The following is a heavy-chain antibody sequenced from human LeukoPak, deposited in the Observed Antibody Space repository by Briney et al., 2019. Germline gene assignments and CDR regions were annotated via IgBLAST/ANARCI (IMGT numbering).Heavy chain of an antibody. Sequence: GGSLRLSCAASGFIFSTYNMNWVRQAPGKGPEWVSYISGSGSAKYYADSVKGRFTISRDNAKNSLYLQMNSLRAEDTAVYYCASLQLVEENWGQGTLVTVSS. CDR3: ASLQLVEEN. CDR2: ISGSGSAK. D-gene: IGHD6-13*01. CDR1: GFIFSTYN. J-gene: IGHJ4*02. V-gene: IGHV3-48*01.